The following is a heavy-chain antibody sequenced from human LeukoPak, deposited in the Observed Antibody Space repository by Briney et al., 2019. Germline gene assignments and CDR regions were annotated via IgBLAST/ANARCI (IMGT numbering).Heavy chain of an antibody. CDR2: IYTSGST. J-gene: IGHJ4*02. V-gene: IGHV4-4*07. CDR1: GCSISTDY. Sequence: SETLSLTCTVSGCSISTDYWTWIRQPAGKGLEWIGLIYTSGSTNYNPSLKSRVTMSVDTSKNQFSLKLTSVTAADTAVYYCASDFGYWGQGTLVTVSS. D-gene: IGHD3-10*01. CDR3: ASDFGY.